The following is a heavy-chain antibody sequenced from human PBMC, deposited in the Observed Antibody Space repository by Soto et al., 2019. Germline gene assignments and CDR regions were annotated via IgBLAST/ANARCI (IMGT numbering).Heavy chain of an antibody. J-gene: IGHJ4*02. Sequence: PGGSLRLSCAASGFSFSLFWMSWVRQTPGKGLEWVANINEDGSEKFFADSVKGRFTISRDNAKNSLSLQMNSLTADDTAVYYCARTAWPQSSHYFDYWGQGTLGTVSA. D-gene: IGHD3-10*01. CDR1: GFSFSLFW. CDR2: INEDGSEK. V-gene: IGHV3-7*03. CDR3: ARTAWPQSSHYFDY.